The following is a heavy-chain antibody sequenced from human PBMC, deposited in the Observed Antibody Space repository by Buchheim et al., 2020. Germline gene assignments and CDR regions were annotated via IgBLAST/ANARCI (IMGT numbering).Heavy chain of an antibody. CDR3: IRSGYYFAY. CDR1: GFTFSNYW. CDR2: INTDGSTT. Sequence: EVQLVESGGGLVQPGGSLRLSCAASGFTFSNYWMHWVRQAPGKGLVWVSRINTDGSTTSYADSVKGRCTISRDNAKNTLYLQMDSRGAEDPAVYYCIRSGYYFAYGGQGTL. D-gene: IGHD3-22*01. V-gene: IGHV3-74*01. J-gene: IGHJ4*02.